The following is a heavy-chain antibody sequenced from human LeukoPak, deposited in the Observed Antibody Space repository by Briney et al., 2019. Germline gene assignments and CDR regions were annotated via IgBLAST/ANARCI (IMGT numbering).Heavy chain of an antibody. Sequence: PGGSLRLSCAASGFNVSSNYMSWVRQAPGKGLAWVSLIYSGGSTYYADSVKGRFTISRDNSKNTLYLQMNSLRAEDTAVYYCTRGPRGYPYYFDYWGQGTLVTVSS. CDR1: GFNVSSNY. V-gene: IGHV3-53*01. D-gene: IGHD5-18*01. J-gene: IGHJ4*02. CDR2: IYSGGST. CDR3: TRGPRGYPYYFDY.